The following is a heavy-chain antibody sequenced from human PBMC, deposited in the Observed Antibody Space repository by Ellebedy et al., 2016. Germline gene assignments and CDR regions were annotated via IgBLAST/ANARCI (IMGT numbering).Heavy chain of an antibody. CDR3: ARERSSSSGGYYYYGMDV. Sequence: GGSLRLSCAASGFTFSSYAMHWVRQAPGKGLEWVAVISYDGSNKYYADSVKGRFTISRDNSKNTLYLQMNSLRAEDTAVYYCARERSSSSGGYYYYGMDVWGQGTTVTVSS. D-gene: IGHD6-6*01. CDR1: GFTFSSYA. CDR2: ISYDGSNK. J-gene: IGHJ6*02. V-gene: IGHV3-30-3*01.